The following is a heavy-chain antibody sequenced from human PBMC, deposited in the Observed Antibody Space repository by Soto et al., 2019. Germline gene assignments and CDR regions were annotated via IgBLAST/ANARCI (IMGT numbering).Heavy chain of an antibody. D-gene: IGHD2-15*01. J-gene: IGHJ5*02. Sequence: VGSLRLSCAASGFTFSSYWMQWVRQAQGKGLVWVSRINSDGSSTSYAVSVKGRFTISRDNAKNTLYLQMNSLRAEDTAVYYCARDSPIPAYCSGGSCYYRWXQGTLVTVSS. CDR3: ARDSPIPAYCSGGSCYYR. CDR2: INSDGSST. V-gene: IGHV3-74*01. CDR1: GFTFSSYW.